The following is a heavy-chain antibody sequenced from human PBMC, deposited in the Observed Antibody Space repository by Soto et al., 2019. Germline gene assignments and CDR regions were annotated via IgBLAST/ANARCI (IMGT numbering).Heavy chain of an antibody. CDR3: ARHSPMTTVTDWFDP. Sequence: QLQLQESGPGLVKPSETLSLTCTVSGGSISSSSYYWGWIRQPPGKGLEWNGGIYYSGSTYYNPSLKSRVTISVDTSKIQFSLKLSSVTAADTAVYYCARHSPMTTVTDWFDPWVQGTLVTVSS. D-gene: IGHD4-17*01. CDR2: IYYSGST. CDR1: GGSISSSSYY. J-gene: IGHJ5*02. V-gene: IGHV4-39*01.